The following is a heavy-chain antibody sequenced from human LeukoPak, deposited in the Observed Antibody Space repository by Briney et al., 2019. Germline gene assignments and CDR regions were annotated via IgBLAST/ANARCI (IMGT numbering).Heavy chain of an antibody. Sequence: ASVKVSCKASGYTFTGYYMHWVRQAPGQGLEWMGWINPNSGATNYAQKFQGRVTMTRDTSISTAYMELSRLRSDDTAVYYCARLMRYYDFWSGDYYGMVVWGQGTTVTVSS. CDR2: INPNSGAT. CDR3: ARLMRYYDFWSGDYYGMVV. CDR1: GYTFTGYY. J-gene: IGHJ6*02. V-gene: IGHV1-2*02. D-gene: IGHD3-3*01.